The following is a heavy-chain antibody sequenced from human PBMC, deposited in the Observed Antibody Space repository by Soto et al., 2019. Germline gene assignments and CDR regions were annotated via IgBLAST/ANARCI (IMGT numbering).Heavy chain of an antibody. D-gene: IGHD2-21*02. CDR3: ASVPYGGNSGVDY. V-gene: IGHV4-34*01. Sequence: QVQLQQWGAGLLKPSETLSLTCAVYGGSFSGYYWSWIRQPPGKGLEWIGEINHSGSTNYNPSLKSRVTISVDTSMNQFSVKLSSVTAADTAVYYCASVPYGGNSGVDYWGQGTLVTVSS. CDR2: INHSGST. J-gene: IGHJ4*02. CDR1: GGSFSGYY.